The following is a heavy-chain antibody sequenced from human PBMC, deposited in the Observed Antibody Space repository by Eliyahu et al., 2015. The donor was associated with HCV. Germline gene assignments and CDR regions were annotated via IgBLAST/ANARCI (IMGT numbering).Heavy chain of an antibody. Sequence: QVQLQQWGAGLLKPSETLSLTCAVYGGSXSGYYWSWIRQPPGKGLEWIGEINHSGSTNYNPSLKSRVTISVDTSKNQFSLKLSSVTAADTAVYYCARGVIAVAGTPLDYWGQGTLVTVSS. D-gene: IGHD6-19*01. CDR2: INHSGST. CDR1: GGSXSGYY. J-gene: IGHJ4*02. CDR3: ARGVIAVAGTPLDY. V-gene: IGHV4-34*01.